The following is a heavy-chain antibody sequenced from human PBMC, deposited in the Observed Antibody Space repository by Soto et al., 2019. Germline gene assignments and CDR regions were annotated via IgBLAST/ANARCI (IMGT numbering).Heavy chain of an antibody. J-gene: IGHJ4*02. CDR3: ASGLPSDKVDS. Sequence: SETLSLTCAVYGGSFSGYYWTWIRQPPGTGLEWIGEINHSGSTNYNPSLKSRVTISVDTSKNQFSLKLTSVTAADTAIYYCASGLPSDKVDSWGQGTLVTVSS. D-gene: IGHD2-15*01. CDR2: INHSGST. V-gene: IGHV4-34*01. CDR1: GGSFSGYY.